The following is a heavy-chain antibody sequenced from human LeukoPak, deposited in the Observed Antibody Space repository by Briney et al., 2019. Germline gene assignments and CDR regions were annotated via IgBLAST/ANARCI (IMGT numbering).Heavy chain of an antibody. J-gene: IGHJ4*02. V-gene: IGHV3-7*01. Sequence: TGGSLRLSCAASGFTLSRSWMSWVRQAPGKGLEWVANIKSDGSETNYVASVKGRFIVSRDNAKKSLYLQMNSRRAEDTVVYYWARGYGGHYKWGQGSLVTVSS. CDR3: ARGYGGHYK. D-gene: IGHD4/OR15-4a*01. CDR1: GFTLSRSW. CDR2: IKSDGSET.